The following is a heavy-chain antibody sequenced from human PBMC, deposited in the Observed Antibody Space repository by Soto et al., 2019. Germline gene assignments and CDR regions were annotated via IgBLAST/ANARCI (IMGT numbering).Heavy chain of an antibody. Sequence: EVQLVESGGGLIQPGGSLRLSCAASGFTVSSNYMSWVRQAPGKGLEWVSVIYSGGSTYYADSVKGRFTISRDNAKNTVYLQMNSLRAEDTAVYYGARDGGSYSGSDFWGQGALVTFCS. CDR1: GFTVSSNY. D-gene: IGHD1-26*01. CDR2: IYSGGST. V-gene: IGHV3-53*01. J-gene: IGHJ4*02. CDR3: ARDGGSYSGSDF.